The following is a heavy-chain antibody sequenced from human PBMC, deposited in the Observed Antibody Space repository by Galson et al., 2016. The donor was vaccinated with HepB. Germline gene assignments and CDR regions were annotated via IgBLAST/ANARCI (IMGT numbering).Heavy chain of an antibody. CDR3: AREDDYVWGTFRFGRRGLDR. Sequence: SLRLSCAASGFTFETYWMSWVRQAPGKGLEWVANIKYDGSDKYYVDSVKGRFTVSRDNAKNSMYLQMRTLRVEDTAVYYCAREDDYVWGTFRFGRRGLDRCGQGIRVTVSP. D-gene: IGHD3-16*02. J-gene: IGHJ5*02. CDR2: IKYDGSDK. V-gene: IGHV3-7*03. CDR1: GFTFETYW.